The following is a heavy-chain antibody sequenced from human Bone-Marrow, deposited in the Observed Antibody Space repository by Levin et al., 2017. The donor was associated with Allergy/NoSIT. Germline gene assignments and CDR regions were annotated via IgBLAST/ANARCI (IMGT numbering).Heavy chain of an antibody. CDR2: INTNTGNP. CDR1: GYPFTSYA. V-gene: IGHV7-4-1*02. CDR3: ASPGGFSSGYYQAY. D-gene: IGHD3-3*01. Sequence: PGGSLRLSCKASGYPFTSYAMNWVRQAPGQGLEWMGWINTNTGNPTYAQDFTGRFVFSLDTSISTAYLQISSLKAEDTAVYYCASPGGFSSGYYQAYWGQGTLVTVSS. J-gene: IGHJ4*02.